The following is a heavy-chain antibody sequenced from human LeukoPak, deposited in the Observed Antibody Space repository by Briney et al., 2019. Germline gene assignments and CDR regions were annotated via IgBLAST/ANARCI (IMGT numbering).Heavy chain of an antibody. J-gene: IGHJ4*02. CDR3: ARESNYYDSSGCYPYYFDY. Sequence: GRSLRLSCAASGFTFSTYAMHWVRQAPGKGLEWVAVISYDGSNKYYADSVKGRFTISRDSSKNTLYLQMNSLRAEDTAVYYCARESNYYDSSGCYPYYFDYWGQGTLVTVSS. V-gene: IGHV3-30-3*01. CDR1: GFTFSTYA. CDR2: ISYDGSNK. D-gene: IGHD3-22*01.